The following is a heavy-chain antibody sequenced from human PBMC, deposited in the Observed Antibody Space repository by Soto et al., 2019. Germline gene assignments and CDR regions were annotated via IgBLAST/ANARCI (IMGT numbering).Heavy chain of an antibody. Sequence: SETLSLTCTVSGGSISSSSYYWGWIRQPPGKGLEWIGSIYYSGSTYYNPSLKSRVTISVDTSKNQFSLKLSSVTAADTAVYYCARLPPMYYDILTGYYKNGIWYFDYWGQGTLVTVSS. CDR2: IYYSGST. CDR1: GGSISSSSYY. D-gene: IGHD3-9*01. J-gene: IGHJ4*02. V-gene: IGHV4-39*01. CDR3: ARLPPMYYDILTGYYKNGIWYFDY.